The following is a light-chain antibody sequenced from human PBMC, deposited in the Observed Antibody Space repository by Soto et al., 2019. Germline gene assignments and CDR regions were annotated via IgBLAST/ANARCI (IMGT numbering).Light chain of an antibody. V-gene: IGLV3-21*02. Sequence: SYELTQPPSVSVAPGQTARITCGGNNIGRKSGHWYQQKPGQAPVLVIYDDRDRPSGIPERVSGSNSENTATLTISRVEAGDEADYYCQVWDISSDPNYVFGPGTQLTVL. CDR1: NIGRKS. CDR3: QVWDISSDPNYV. CDR2: DDR. J-gene: IGLJ1*01.